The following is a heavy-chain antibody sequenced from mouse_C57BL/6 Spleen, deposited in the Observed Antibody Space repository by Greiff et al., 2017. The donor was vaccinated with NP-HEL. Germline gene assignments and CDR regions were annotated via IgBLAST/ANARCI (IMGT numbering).Heavy chain of an antibody. Sequence: VQLQQSGAELVRPGASVKLSCKASGYTFTDYYINWVKQRPGQGLEWIARIYPGSGNTYYNEKFKGKATLTAEKSSSTAYMQLSSLTSEDSAVYFCARSYDYDAWFAYWGQGTLVTVSA. CDR2: IYPGSGNT. J-gene: IGHJ3*01. V-gene: IGHV1-76*01. D-gene: IGHD2-4*01. CDR1: GYTFTDYY. CDR3: ARSYDYDAWFAY.